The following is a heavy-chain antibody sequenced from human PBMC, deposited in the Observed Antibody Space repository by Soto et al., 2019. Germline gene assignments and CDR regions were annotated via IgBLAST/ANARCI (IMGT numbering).Heavy chain of an antibody. CDR3: ASRYYDILAGYYKRPPYYYGMDV. V-gene: IGHV1-3*01. D-gene: IGHD3-9*01. Sequence: ASVKVSCKASGYTFTSYAMHWVRQAPGQRLEWMGWINAGNGNTKYSQKFQGRVTITRDTSASTAYMELSSLRSEDTAVYYCASRYYDILAGYYKRPPYYYGMDVWGQGTTVTVSS. CDR2: INAGNGNT. CDR1: GYTFTSYA. J-gene: IGHJ6*02.